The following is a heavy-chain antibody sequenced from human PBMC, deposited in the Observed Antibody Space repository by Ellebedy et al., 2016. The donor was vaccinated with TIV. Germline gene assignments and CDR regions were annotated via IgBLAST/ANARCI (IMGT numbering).Heavy chain of an antibody. V-gene: IGHV3-13*01. D-gene: IGHD4-23*01. CDR2: IGTAGDT. J-gene: IGHJ2*01. CDR3: ARLATTVGQNAWYFDL. Sequence: PGGSLRLSCAASGFTFSSYDMHWVRQATGKGLEWVSAIGTAGDTYYPGSVKGRFTISRENAKNSLYLQMNSLRAEDTAVYYCARLATTVGQNAWYFDLWGRGTLVTVSS. CDR1: GFTFSSYD.